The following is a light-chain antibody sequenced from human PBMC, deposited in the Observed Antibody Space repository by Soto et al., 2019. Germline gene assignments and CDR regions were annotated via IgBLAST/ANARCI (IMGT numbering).Light chain of an antibody. CDR2: EVS. V-gene: IGLV2-8*01. Sequence: QSALTQPPSASGSPGQSVTISCTGTSSDVGGYSSVAWFQHHPGKAPKLMIYEVSKRPSGVPDRFSGSKSGNTASLTVSGLQAEDEAEYYCISYAGSNNYVFGTGT. J-gene: IGLJ1*01. CDR3: ISYAGSNNYV. CDR1: SSDVGGYSS.